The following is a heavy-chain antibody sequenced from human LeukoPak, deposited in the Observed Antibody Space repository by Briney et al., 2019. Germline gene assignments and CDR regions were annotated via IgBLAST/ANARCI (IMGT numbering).Heavy chain of an antibody. CDR1: GYTFTGYY. V-gene: IGHV1-2*02. D-gene: IGHD3-22*01. J-gene: IGHJ6*03. Sequence: GASVKVSCKASGYTFTGYYMHWVRQAPGQGLEWMGWINPNSGGTNYAQKFQGRVTMTRDTSISTAYMELSRLRSDDTAVYYCARLDYYDSSGYYVRHHYYYYMDVWGKGTTVAVSS. CDR2: INPNSGGT. CDR3: ARLDYYDSSGYYVRHHYYYYMDV.